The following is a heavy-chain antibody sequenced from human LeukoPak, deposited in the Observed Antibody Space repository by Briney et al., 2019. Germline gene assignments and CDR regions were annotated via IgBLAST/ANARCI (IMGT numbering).Heavy chain of an antibody. CDR3: ARSPHNSAWYEKWFDP. CDR1: GGSFSDYY. J-gene: IGHJ5*02. Sequence: SETLSLTCAVYGGSFSDYYWSWIRQPPGKGLEWIADISASGGTNYNPSLESRVTVSIDSSKNQFSLKLSSVTAADTAVFYCARSPHNSAWYEKWFDPWGQGTLVTVSS. V-gene: IGHV4-4*08. CDR2: ISASGGT. D-gene: IGHD6-19*01.